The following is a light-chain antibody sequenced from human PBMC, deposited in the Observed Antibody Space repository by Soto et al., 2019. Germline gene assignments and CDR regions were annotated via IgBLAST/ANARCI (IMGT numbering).Light chain of an antibody. CDR2: DVS. CDR3: SSYTGGSTYV. V-gene: IGLV2-14*01. Sequence: SLLTQTDYFSGYHAQSIPMSCTGTSRDIGGYKYVSWYQQHPGKAPKLMIYDVSNRPSGVSNRFSGSKSGNTATLTISGLQGEDEAEYYCSSYTGGSTYVFGTGT. J-gene: IGLJ1*01. CDR1: SRDIGGYKY.